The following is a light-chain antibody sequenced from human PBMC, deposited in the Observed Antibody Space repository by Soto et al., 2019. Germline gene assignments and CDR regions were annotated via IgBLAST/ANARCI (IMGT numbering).Light chain of an antibody. CDR3: VSFTSSTTDV. J-gene: IGLJ1*01. V-gene: IGLV2-14*03. CDR1: SSDVGGSNF. CDR2: DVA. Sequence: QSALTQPASVSASPGQSITISCTGTSSDVGGSNFVSWYQQHPGKPPKLIIYDVATRPSGVSNRFSGSKSGSTASLIISRLQTEDEAEYYCVSFTSSTTDVFGSGTKLTVL.